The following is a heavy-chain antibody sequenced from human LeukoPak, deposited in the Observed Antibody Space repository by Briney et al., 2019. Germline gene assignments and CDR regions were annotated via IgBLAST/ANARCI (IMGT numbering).Heavy chain of an antibody. CDR1: GYSFTNYW. Sequence: GESLKISCQGSGYSFTNYWIGWVRQMPGKGLEWMGIIYPGDSGTRYSPSLQGQVTISVDKSVSTAYLQWSSLKASDTAMYYCARLDPEYEISAGFFGYWGQGTLVTVSS. CDR2: IYPGDSGT. D-gene: IGHD2/OR15-2a*01. CDR3: ARLDPEYEISAGFFGY. V-gene: IGHV5-51*01. J-gene: IGHJ4*02.